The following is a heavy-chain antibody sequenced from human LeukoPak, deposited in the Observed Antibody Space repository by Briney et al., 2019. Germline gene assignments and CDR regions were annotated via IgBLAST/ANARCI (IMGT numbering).Heavy chain of an antibody. CDR2: ISDTGDKT. Sequence: GGSLRLSCAASGFTFRSYAMSWVRQAPGKGLEWVSAISDTGDKTYYADSVKGRFTISRDNSRNTLYLQMSRLRAEDTALFYCAKMTDSTPYSSGTFDSWGQGTLVTVSS. D-gene: IGHD3-10*01. J-gene: IGHJ4*02. CDR1: GFTFRSYA. V-gene: IGHV3-23*01. CDR3: AKMTDSTPYSSGTFDS.